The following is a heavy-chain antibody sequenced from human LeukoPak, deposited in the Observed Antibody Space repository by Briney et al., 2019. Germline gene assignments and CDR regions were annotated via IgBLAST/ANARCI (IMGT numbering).Heavy chain of an antibody. CDR2: IYYSGST. J-gene: IGHJ4*02. CDR1: GGSISSYY. CDR3: AREPCGGDCYSGYFDY. V-gene: IGHV4-59*01. D-gene: IGHD2-21*02. Sequence: SETLSLTCTVSGGSISSYYWSWIRQPLGKGLEWIGYIYYSGSTNYNPSLKSRVTISVDTSKNQFSLKLSSVTAADTAVYYCAREPCGGDCYSGYFDYWGQGTLVTVSS.